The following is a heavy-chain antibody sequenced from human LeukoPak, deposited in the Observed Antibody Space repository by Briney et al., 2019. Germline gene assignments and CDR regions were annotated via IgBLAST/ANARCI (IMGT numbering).Heavy chain of an antibody. CDR3: ARAARAYYYGSGRDMDV. CDR1: GYTFTGYY. V-gene: IGHV1-2*02. CDR2: INPNSGGT. J-gene: IGHJ6*04. D-gene: IGHD3-10*01. Sequence: ASVKVSCKASGYTFTGYYMHWVRQAPGQGLEWMGWINPNSGGTNYAQKFQGRVTMTRDTSISTAYMELSRLRSDDTAVYYCARAARAYYYGSGRDMDVWGKGTTVTVSS.